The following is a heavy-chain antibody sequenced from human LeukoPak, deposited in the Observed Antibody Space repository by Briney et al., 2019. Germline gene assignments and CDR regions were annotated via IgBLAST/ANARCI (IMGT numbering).Heavy chain of an antibody. CDR3: ARGPPLDDFWSGWRTPTLNWFDP. CDR1: GFTFSRHG. Sequence: GGSLRLSCAPSGFTFSRHGMHWVRQAPGKGLEWVAIISNDGSRKYYAHSVEGRFTISRDNSKNTLYLQMDSLRAEDTAVYYCARGPPLDDFWSGWRTPTLNWFDPWGQGTLVTVSS. V-gene: IGHV3-30*03. D-gene: IGHD3-3*01. CDR2: ISNDGSRK. J-gene: IGHJ5*02.